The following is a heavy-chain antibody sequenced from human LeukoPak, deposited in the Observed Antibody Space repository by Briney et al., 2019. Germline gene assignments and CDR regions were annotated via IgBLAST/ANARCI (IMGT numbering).Heavy chain of an antibody. V-gene: IGHV4-39*01. CDR3: ARQASVVRGVIIPWFDP. Sequence: SETLSLTCTVPGDSIRSSSYSWGWIRQPPGKGLEWIGTINYSGSPYYNPSLQSRVTMSLDTSKNQVSLKLSSVTAADTAVYYCARQASVVRGVIIPWFDPWGRETLVTASS. D-gene: IGHD3-10*01. CDR1: GDSIRSSSYS. CDR2: INYSGSP. J-gene: IGHJ5*02.